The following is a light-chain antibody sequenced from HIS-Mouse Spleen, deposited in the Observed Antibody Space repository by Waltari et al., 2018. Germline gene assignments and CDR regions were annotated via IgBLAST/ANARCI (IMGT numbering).Light chain of an antibody. CDR3: CSYAGSSTWV. J-gene: IGLJ3*02. Sequence: QSALTQPASVSGSPGQSITIPCTGPRSDFGSYNLVSWYQQLPGKAPKLMIYEGSKRPSGVANRFSGSKSGNTASLTISGLQAEDEADYYCCSYAGSSTWVFGGGTKLTVL. CDR2: EGS. V-gene: IGLV2-23*01. CDR1: RSDFGSYNL.